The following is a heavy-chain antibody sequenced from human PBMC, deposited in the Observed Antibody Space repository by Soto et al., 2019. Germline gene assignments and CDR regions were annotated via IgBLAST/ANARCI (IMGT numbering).Heavy chain of an antibody. Sequence: SVKVSCKASGGTFSSYAISWVRQAPGQGLEWMGGIIPIFGTANYAQKFQGRVTITADESTSTAYMELSSLRSEDTAVYYCARVVATTQGIDYWGQGTLVTVSS. CDR3: ARVVATTQGIDY. V-gene: IGHV1-69*13. CDR2: IIPIFGTA. CDR1: GGTFSSYA. J-gene: IGHJ4*02. D-gene: IGHD5-12*01.